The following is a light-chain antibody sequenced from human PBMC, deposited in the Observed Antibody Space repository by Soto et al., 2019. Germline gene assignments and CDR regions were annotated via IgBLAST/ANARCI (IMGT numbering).Light chain of an antibody. Sequence: EIVLTQSPGTLSLSPGERATLSCRASQSVSSYSLAWYQKKPGQAPRLLIYGASSRATGIPDRFSGSGSGTDFTLTISRLEPEDFAVYYCQQRSNWPITFGQGTRLEI. V-gene: IGKV3D-20*02. CDR3: QQRSNWPIT. J-gene: IGKJ5*01. CDR1: QSVSSYS. CDR2: GAS.